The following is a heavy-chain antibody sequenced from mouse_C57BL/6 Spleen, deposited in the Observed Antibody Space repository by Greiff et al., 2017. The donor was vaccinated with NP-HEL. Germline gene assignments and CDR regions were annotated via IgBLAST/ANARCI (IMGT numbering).Heavy chain of an antibody. J-gene: IGHJ4*01. V-gene: IGHV10-1*01. CDR2: IRSTSNNYAT. Sequence: EVMLVESGGGLVQPKGSLKLSCAASGFSFNTYAMNWVRQAPGKGLEWVARIRSTSNNYATYYADSVKDRFTISRDDSESMLYLQMNNLKTEDTAMYYCVRLTGYDSPVDYWGQGTSVTVSS. CDR3: VRLTGYDSPVDY. D-gene: IGHD2-4*01. CDR1: GFSFNTYA.